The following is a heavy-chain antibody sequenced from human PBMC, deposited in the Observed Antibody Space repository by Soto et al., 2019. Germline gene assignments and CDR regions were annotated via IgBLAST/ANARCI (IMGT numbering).Heavy chain of an antibody. J-gene: IGHJ6*02. Sequence: GGSLRLSCAASGFTFSSYAMSWVRQAPGKGLEWVSAISGSGGSTYYADSVKGRFTISRDNSKNTLYLQMNNLRAEDTAVYYCATEFSLLGIAAAGPMDVWGQGTTVTVSS. V-gene: IGHV3-23*01. D-gene: IGHD6-13*01. CDR1: GFTFSSYA. CDR2: ISGSGGST. CDR3: ATEFSLLGIAAAGPMDV.